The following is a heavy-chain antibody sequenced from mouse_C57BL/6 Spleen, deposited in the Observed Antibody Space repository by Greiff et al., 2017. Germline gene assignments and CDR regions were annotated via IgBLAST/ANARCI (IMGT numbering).Heavy chain of an antibody. CDR2: IDPSDSYT. Sequence: VQLQQPGAELVMPGASVKLSCKASGYTFTSYWMHWVKQRPGQGLEWIGEIDPSDSYTNYNQKFKGKSTLTVDKSSSTAYMQLSSLTSEDSAVXYCARCPIYDGYPWYFDVWGTGTTVTVSS. CDR1: GYTFTSYW. J-gene: IGHJ1*03. D-gene: IGHD2-3*01. V-gene: IGHV1-69*01. CDR3: ARCPIYDGYPWYFDV.